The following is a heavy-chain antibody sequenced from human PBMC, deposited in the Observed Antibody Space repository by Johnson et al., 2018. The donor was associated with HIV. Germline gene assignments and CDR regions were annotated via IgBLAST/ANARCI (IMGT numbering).Heavy chain of an antibody. CDR3: ARVPWSLDAFDI. CDR2: LSYDGSNK. CDR1: GLSFSNFG. D-gene: IGHD2-15*01. V-gene: IGHV3-30*03. J-gene: IGHJ3*02. Sequence: QVQLVESGGGVVQPAGSLTLSCVGSGLSFSNFGIHWVRQAPGKGLEWVAFLSYDGSNKYYADSVKGRFTISRDNSKNTLYLQMNSLRAEDTAVYYCARVPWSLDAFDIWGQGTMVTVSS.